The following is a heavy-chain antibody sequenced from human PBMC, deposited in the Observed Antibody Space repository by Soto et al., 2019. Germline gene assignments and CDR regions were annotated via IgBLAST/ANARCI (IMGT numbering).Heavy chain of an antibody. CDR2: IIPIFGTA. Sequence: QVQLVQSGAEVKKPGSSVKVSCKASGGTFSSYAISWVRQAPGQVLEWMGGIIPIFGTANYARQFQGRVTITADESTSTAYMELSSLRSEDTAVYYCASTVHPQLCSGGSCYYDYWGQGTLVTVSS. V-gene: IGHV1-69*01. CDR1: GGTFSSYA. J-gene: IGHJ4*02. CDR3: ASTVHPQLCSGGSCYYDY. D-gene: IGHD2-15*01.